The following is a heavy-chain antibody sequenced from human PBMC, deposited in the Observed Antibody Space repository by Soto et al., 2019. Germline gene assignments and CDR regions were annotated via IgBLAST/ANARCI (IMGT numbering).Heavy chain of an antibody. Sequence: DVQLVESGGGLIQPGESLRLSCAAFGLTISGKKYVAWVRQAPGKGLEWVSALYDVDGSFYANSVTGRFTTSSDSSKTTVYLQMNDLRPDDTAVYYCATWHEREHAFDVWGQGTTVTISS. D-gene: IGHD1-1*01. CDR3: ATWHEREHAFDV. CDR1: GLTISGKKY. V-gene: IGHV3-53*01. CDR2: LYDVDGS. J-gene: IGHJ3*01.